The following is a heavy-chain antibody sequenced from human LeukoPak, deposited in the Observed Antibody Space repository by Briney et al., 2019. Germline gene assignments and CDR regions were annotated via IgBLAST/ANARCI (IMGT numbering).Heavy chain of an antibody. D-gene: IGHD3-22*01. CDR1: GGSISSGDYY. Sequence: SETLSLTCTVSGGSISSGDYYWSWLRQPPGKGLEWIGYIYYSGSTYYNPSLKSRVTISVDTSKNQFSLKLSSVTAADTAVYYCARDASGYYYDSSGYRVFDYWGQGTLVTVSS. J-gene: IGHJ4*02. CDR2: IYYSGST. V-gene: IGHV4-30-4*01. CDR3: ARDASGYYYDSSGYRVFDY.